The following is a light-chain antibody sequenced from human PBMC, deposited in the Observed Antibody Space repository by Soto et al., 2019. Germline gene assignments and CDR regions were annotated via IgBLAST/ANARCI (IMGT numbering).Light chain of an antibody. CDR2: EVS. CDR3: SSYTSSSTLV. V-gene: IGLV2-14*01. CDR1: SCDVGGYNY. J-gene: IGLJ2*01. Sequence: QSALTPPASVSGSPGQSITISCTGTSCDVGGYNYVSWYQQHPGKAPKLMIYEVSNRPSGVSNRFSGSKSGNTASLTITGLQAEDEDDYYCSSYTSSSTLVFGGGTKLTVL.